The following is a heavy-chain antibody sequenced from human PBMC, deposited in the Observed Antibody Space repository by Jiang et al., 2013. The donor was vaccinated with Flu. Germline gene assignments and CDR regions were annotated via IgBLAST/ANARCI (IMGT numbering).Heavy chain of an antibody. CDR3: ARGPRRGDSSGYYYSGAFDI. CDR1: GYTVTSYY. V-gene: IGHV1-2*04. CDR2: INPNSGGT. Sequence: GAEVKKPGASVRVSCKASGYTVTSYYIHWVRQAPGQGLEWMGWINPNSGGTNYAQKFQGWVTMTRDTSISTAYMELSRLRSDDTAVYYCARGPRRGDSSGYYYSGAFDIWGQGTMVTVSS. D-gene: IGHD3-22*01. J-gene: IGHJ3*02.